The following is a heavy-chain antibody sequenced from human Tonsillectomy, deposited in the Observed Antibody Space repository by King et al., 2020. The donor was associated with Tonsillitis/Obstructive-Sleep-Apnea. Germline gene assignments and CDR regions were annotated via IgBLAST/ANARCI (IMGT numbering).Heavy chain of an antibody. V-gene: IGHV3-73*01. Sequence: VQLVESGGGLVQPGGSLKLSCAASGFTFSGSAMHWVRQASGKGLEWVGRIRSKANSYATAYAASVKGRFTIYRDDSKNTAYLQMNSLKTEDTAVYYCTRTVTTGVYWGQGTLVTVSS. D-gene: IGHD4-17*01. CDR3: TRTVTTGVY. J-gene: IGHJ4*02. CDR1: GFTFSGSA. CDR2: IRSKANSYAT.